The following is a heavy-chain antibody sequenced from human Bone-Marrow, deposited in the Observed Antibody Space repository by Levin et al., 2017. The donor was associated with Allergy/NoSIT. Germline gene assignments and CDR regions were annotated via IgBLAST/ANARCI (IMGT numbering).Heavy chain of an antibody. CDR2: ISSDSSRI. CDR1: GLSFNREN. Sequence: SCAVSGLSFNRENMNWVRQAPGKGLEWVAYISSDSSRIYYADSLKGRFTISRDNAKSSLYLQMNSLRDEDTAVYYCARDLGWETRPTCCYWGQGTLVAVSS. CDR3: ARDLGWETRPTCCY. J-gene: IGHJ4*02. V-gene: IGHV3-48*02. D-gene: IGHD1-26*01.